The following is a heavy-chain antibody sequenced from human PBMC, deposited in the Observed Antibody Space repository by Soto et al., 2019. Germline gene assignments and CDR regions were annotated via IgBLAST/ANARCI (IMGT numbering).Heavy chain of an antibody. CDR2: IRGTT. J-gene: IGHJ3*02. D-gene: IGHD2-21*01. CDR3: ARDDSFAFDI. V-gene: IGHV3-48*01. Sequence: GGSLRLSCAASGFTFTSYSMHWVRQAPEKRLEWVSYIRGTTHYADSVKGRFTISRDNARSSLYLQMNSLRADDTAVYYCARDDSFAFDIWGQGTMVTVSS. CDR1: GFTFTSYS.